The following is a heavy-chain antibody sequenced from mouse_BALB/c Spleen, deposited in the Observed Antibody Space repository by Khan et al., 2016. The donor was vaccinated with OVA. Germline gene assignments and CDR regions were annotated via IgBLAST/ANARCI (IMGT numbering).Heavy chain of an antibody. CDR3: ARTARIKY. CDR2: ISYSGST. CDR1: GYSITSGYG. D-gene: IGHD1-2*01. J-gene: IGHJ2*01. V-gene: IGHV3-2*02. Sequence: EVELVESGPGLVKPSQSLSLTCTVTGYSITSGYGWNWIRQFPGNKLEWMGYISYSGSTNYNPSLKSRISITLDTSKNQFFLQLNSVTTEDTATYYCARTARIKYWGRGTTLAVSS.